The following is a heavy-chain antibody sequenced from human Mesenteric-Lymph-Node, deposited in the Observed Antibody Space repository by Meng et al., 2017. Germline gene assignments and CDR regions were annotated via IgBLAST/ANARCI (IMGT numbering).Heavy chain of an antibody. J-gene: IGHJ4*02. CDR1: GYTFTSYA. V-gene: IGHV1-3*01. Sequence: ASVKVSCKASGYTFTSYAMHWVRQAPGQRLEWMGWINAGNGNTKYSQKFQGRVTMTEDTSTDTAYMELSSLRSEDTAVYYCATDYDSSGYRGYWGQGTLVTVSS. D-gene: IGHD3-22*01. CDR2: INAGNGNT. CDR3: ATDYDSSGYRGY.